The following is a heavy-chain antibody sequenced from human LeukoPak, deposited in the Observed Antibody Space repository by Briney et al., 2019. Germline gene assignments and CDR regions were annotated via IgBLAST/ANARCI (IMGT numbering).Heavy chain of an antibody. D-gene: IGHD5-18*01. Sequence: GGSLRLPCAASGFTFSSYAMSWVRQAPGKGLEWVSTISGSGGSTYYADSVKGRFTISRDNSKNTLYLQMNSLRAEDTAVYYCAKEKKGYLETLTDYWGQGTLVTVSS. V-gene: IGHV3-23*01. CDR3: AKEKKGYLETLTDY. CDR2: ISGSGGST. CDR1: GFTFSSYA. J-gene: IGHJ4*02.